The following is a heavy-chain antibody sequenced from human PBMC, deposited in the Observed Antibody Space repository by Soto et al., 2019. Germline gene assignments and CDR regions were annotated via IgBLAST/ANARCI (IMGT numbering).Heavy chain of an antibody. CDR3: AKDLVFVPPAGPYYYGIDV. D-gene: IGHD2-2*01. V-gene: IGHV3-23*01. CDR1: GFTLSTYA. CDR2: ITGSGGST. Sequence: GGSLRLSCVASGFTLSTYAMSWVRQAPGKGLEWVSGITGSGGSTYYADSVKGRFTISRDNSKNTLYLQMNSLRVEDTAVYYCAKDLVFVPPAGPYYYGIDVRAQRTTDTGSS. J-gene: IGHJ6*02.